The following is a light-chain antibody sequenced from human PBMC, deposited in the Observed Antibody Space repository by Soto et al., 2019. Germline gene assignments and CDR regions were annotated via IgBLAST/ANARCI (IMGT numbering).Light chain of an antibody. V-gene: IGKV2-28*01. CDR1: QSLPHSNGYNY. CDR2: LGP. Sequence: DIVMTQSPLSLPVTPGEPASISCRSSQSLPHSNGYNYLDWYLQKPGQSPQLLIYLGPNRASGVPERVSDRVSGTESTPKTSRVEAEDVGVYYCMQALQTPPTFGGGTKVEIK. CDR3: MQALQTPPT. J-gene: IGKJ4*01.